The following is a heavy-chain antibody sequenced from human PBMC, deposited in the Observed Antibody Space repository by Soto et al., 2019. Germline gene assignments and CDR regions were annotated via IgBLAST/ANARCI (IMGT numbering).Heavy chain of an antibody. D-gene: IGHD2-8*02. CDR1: GYNFSDYY. CDR3: AREISGGGTLNWFDP. Sequence: QVQLAQSAAEVKKPGASVKVSCKASGYNFSDYYIHWVRQAPGQGLEWLGWVSPKSGGTNYAQKFKGRVTMTRDTSSNTVYMDLSGLKSDDTAVFYCAREISGGGTLNWFDPWGQGTLVTVSS. J-gene: IGHJ5*02. CDR2: VSPKSGGT. V-gene: IGHV1-2*02.